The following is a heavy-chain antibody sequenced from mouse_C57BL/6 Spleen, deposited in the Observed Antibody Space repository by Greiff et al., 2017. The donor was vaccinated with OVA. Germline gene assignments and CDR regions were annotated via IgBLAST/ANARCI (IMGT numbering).Heavy chain of an antibody. Sequence: QVQLQQSGAELVKPGASVKISCKASGYAFSSYWMNWVKQRPGKGLEWIGQIYPGDGDTNYNGKFKGKATLTADKSSSTAYMQLSSLTSEDAAVYFCARFTTGWYFDVWGTGTTVTVSS. CDR2: IYPGDGDT. D-gene: IGHD1-1*01. CDR1: GYAFSSYW. J-gene: IGHJ1*03. V-gene: IGHV1-80*01. CDR3: ARFTTGWYFDV.